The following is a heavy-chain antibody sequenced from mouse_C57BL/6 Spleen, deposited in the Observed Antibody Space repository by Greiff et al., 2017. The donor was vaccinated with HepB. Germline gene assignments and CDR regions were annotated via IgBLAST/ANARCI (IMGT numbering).Heavy chain of an antibody. V-gene: IGHV1-82*01. CDR2: IYPGDGDT. D-gene: IGHD1-1*01. J-gene: IGHJ2*01. Sequence: VQLQQSGPELVKPGASVKISCKASGYAFSSSWMNWVKQRPGKGLEWIGRIYPGDGDTNYNGKFKGKATPTADKSSSTAYMQLSSLTSEDSAVYFWAREYYGSSYGGYWGQGTTLTVSS. CDR1: GYAFSSSW. CDR3: AREYYGSSYGGY.